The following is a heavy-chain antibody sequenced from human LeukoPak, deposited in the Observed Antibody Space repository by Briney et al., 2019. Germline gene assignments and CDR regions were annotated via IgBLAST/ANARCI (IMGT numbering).Heavy chain of an antibody. CDR3: ARHGYLFPFAY. V-gene: IGHV4-34*01. Sequence: SETLSLTCAVYGGSFSGYYWSWIRQPPGKGLEWIGEINHSGSTNYNPSLKSRVTISVDTSKNQFSLKLNSVTAADTAVYYCARHGYLFPFAYWGQGTLVTVSS. D-gene: IGHD5-18*01. J-gene: IGHJ4*02. CDR2: INHSGST. CDR1: GGSFSGYY.